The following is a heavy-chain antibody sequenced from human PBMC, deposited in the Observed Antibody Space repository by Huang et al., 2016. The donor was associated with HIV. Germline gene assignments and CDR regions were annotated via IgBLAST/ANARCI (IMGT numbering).Heavy chain of an antibody. CDR2: IIPIFGKA. D-gene: IGHD5-18*01. CDR3: ARTAYSYGFRQGYNWFDP. V-gene: IGHV1-69*13. J-gene: IGHJ5*02. CDR1: GGTFSSYA. Sequence: QVLLVQSGAEVRKPGSSVKVSCTAFGGTFSSYAISWVRQAPGQGLEWMGGIIPIFGKANYKQKFQGRVTITVDESTNTGYMELTRLTSEDTAVYYCARTAYSYGFRQGYNWFDPWGQGTPVTVSS.